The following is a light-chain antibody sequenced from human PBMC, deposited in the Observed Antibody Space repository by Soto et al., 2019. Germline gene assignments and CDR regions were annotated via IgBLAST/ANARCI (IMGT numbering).Light chain of an antibody. V-gene: IGLV2-23*01. Sequence: QSALTQPASVSGSPGQSITISCTETSSDVGSYNLVSWYQQHPGKAPKLMIYEGSKRPSGVSNRFSGSKSGNTASLTISGLQAEDEADYYCCSYAGRSTVVFGGGTKVTVL. CDR2: EGS. CDR1: SSDVGSYNL. CDR3: CSYAGRSTVV. J-gene: IGLJ2*01.